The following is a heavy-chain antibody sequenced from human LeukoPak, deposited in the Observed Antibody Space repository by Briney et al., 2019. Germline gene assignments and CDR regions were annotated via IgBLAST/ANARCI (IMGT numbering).Heavy chain of an antibody. Sequence: GGSLRLSCAASGFSFRSYAMSWVRQAPGKGLEWVSTITASGGSTYYADSVKGRFTISRDNSKNTLFLQINSRRTEDTAVYYCAKLVLFSGTTGDLNYWGQGTLVTVSS. CDR3: AKLVLFSGTTGDLNY. CDR1: GFSFRSYA. V-gene: IGHV3-23*01. CDR2: ITASGGST. D-gene: IGHD1-1*01. J-gene: IGHJ4*02.